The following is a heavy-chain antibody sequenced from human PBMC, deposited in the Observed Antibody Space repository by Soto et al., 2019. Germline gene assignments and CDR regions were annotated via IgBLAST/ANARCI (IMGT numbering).Heavy chain of an antibody. CDR1: GDTFTRYG. CDR2: ISGYNGDT. D-gene: IGHD2-8*01. CDR3: AKNGQPPYYYYGMDV. J-gene: IGHJ6*02. V-gene: IGHV1-18*01. Sequence: ASVKVSCKASGDTFTRYGISWVRQAPGQGLEWMGWISGYNGDTNYAQKFQDRVSMTIDTSTGTAYMELRSLTSDDTAIYYCAKNGQPPYYYYGMDVWGQGTTVTVSS.